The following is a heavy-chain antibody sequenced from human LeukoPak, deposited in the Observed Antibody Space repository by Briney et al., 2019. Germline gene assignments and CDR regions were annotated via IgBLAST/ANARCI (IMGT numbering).Heavy chain of an antibody. V-gene: IGHV3-48*03. CDR1: GFTFSSYE. J-gene: IGHJ4*02. CDR2: ISSSGSTI. D-gene: IGHD3-10*01. Sequence: GGSLRLSCAASGFTFSSYEMSWVRQAPGKGLEWVSYISSSGSTIYYADSVKGRFTISRDNAKNSLYLQMPRLRGDDTAVYYCARGTGSASSRPLDYWGQGTLVTVSS. CDR3: ARGTGSASSRPLDY.